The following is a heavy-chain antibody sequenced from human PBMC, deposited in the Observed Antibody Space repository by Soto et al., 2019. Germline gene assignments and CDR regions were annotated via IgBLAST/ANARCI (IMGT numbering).Heavy chain of an antibody. CDR2: INHSGST. D-gene: IGHD5-12*01. CDR1: GGSFSGYY. J-gene: IGHJ5*02. CDR3: AREVATIYYNWFDP. Sequence: QVQLQQWGAGLLKPSETLSLTCAVYGGSFSGYYWSWIRQPPRKGLEWIGEINHSGSTNYNPSLKSRVTISVDTSKNQFSLKLSSVTAADTAVYYCAREVATIYYNWFDPWGQGTLVTVSS. V-gene: IGHV4-34*01.